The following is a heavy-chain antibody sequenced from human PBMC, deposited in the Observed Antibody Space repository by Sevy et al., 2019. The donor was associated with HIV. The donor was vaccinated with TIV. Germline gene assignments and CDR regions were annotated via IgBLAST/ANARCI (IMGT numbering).Heavy chain of an antibody. Sequence: GGSLRLSCAASGFNFSPYAMHWVRQGPGKGLEWVAVISNDGGNQYYADSVKGRFTISRDNSKNTVYLQMNSLRAEDTAVYYCAKDVSDGYNYFLDFWGQGALVTVSS. CDR2: ISNDGGNQ. CDR3: AKDVSDGYNYFLDF. CDR1: GFNFSPYA. J-gene: IGHJ4*02. V-gene: IGHV3-30*18. D-gene: IGHD5-12*01.